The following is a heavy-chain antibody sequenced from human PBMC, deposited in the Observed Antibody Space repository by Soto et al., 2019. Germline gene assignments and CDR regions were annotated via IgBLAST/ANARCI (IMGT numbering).Heavy chain of an antibody. D-gene: IGHD3-22*01. CDR1: GFTFDDYT. J-gene: IGHJ3*02. V-gene: IGHV3-43*01. Sequence: GGSLRLSCAASGFTFDDYTMHWVRQAPGKGLEWVSLISWDGGSTYYADSVKGRFTISRDNAKNSLYLQMNSLRAEDTAVYYCARNYDQANDAFDIWGQGTMVTVSS. CDR2: ISWDGGST. CDR3: ARNYDQANDAFDI.